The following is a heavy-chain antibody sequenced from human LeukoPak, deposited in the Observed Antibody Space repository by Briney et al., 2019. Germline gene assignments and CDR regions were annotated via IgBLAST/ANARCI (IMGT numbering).Heavy chain of an antibody. CDR1: GFSFGSYA. J-gene: IGHJ4*02. D-gene: IGHD3-3*01. Sequence: GGSLRLSCAASGFSFGSYAMSWVRQAAGKGLEWVSEICGSVSGSGDCTHYADSVKGRFTISRDNSKKTLYLQMDSLRAEDTAVYYCAKVVTLGVVIIWYFDYWGQGTLVTVSS. CDR3: AKVVTLGVVIIWYFDY. CDR2: ICGSVSGSGDCT. V-gene: IGHV3-23*01.